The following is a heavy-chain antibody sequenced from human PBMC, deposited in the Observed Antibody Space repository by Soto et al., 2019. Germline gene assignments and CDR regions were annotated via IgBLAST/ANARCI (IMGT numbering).Heavy chain of an antibody. D-gene: IGHD2-15*01. CDR2: ISGSGGGT. V-gene: IGHV3-23*01. J-gene: IGHJ6*02. Sequence: LSLTCAASGFTFNSYAMSWVRQAPGKGLEWVSAISGSGGGTHYADSVKGRFTISRDNSKNRLYLQMNSLRAEDTAVYYCAKETIVVVAATPVYYGLDVWGQGTTVTFSS. CDR1: GFTFNSYA. CDR3: AKETIVVVAATPVYYGLDV.